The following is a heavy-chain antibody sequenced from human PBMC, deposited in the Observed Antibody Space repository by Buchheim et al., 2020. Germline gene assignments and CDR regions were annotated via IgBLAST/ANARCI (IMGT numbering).Heavy chain of an antibody. CDR3: ARAVAGTYYYYGMDV. D-gene: IGHD6-19*01. Sequence: QVQLQQWGAGLLKPSETLSLTCAVYGGSFSGYYWSWIRQPPGKGLEWIGEINHSGSTNYNPSLKSRVTISVDTSKNQFFLKLSSVTAADTAVYYCARAVAGTYYYYGMDVWGQGTT. CDR2: INHSGST. V-gene: IGHV4-34*01. J-gene: IGHJ6*02. CDR1: GGSFSGYY.